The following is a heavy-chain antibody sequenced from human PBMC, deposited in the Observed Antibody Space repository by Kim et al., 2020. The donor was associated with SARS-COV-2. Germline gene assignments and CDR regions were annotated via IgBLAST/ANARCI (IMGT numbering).Heavy chain of an antibody. CDR2: IYYSGST. CDR3: ARHVEPVLLWFGECPGVFAP. D-gene: IGHD3-10*01. J-gene: IGHJ5*02. CDR1: GGSISSSSYY. V-gene: IGHV4-39*01. Sequence: SETLSLTCTVSGGSISSSSYYWGWIRQPPGKGLEWIGSIYYSGSTYYNPSLKSRVTISVDTSKNQFSLKLSSVTAADTAVYYCARHVEPVLLWFGECPGVFAPWGQGTLVTVSS.